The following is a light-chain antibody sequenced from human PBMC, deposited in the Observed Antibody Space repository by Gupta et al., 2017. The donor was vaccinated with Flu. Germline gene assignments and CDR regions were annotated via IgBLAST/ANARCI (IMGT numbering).Light chain of an antibody. CDR2: EVS. CDR3: GSYTSSTNLV. V-gene: IGLV2-14*01. J-gene: IGLJ3*02. CDR1: SSDVGGYNY. Sequence: QSALTQPASVSGSPGQSITIPCTGTSSDVGGYNYFYWYQQHPSKAPNLMFCEVSKRPAGVSHRFSSSKGGNTASLTIAGRQAEEEADYYCGSYTSSTNLVFGGGTKLTVL.